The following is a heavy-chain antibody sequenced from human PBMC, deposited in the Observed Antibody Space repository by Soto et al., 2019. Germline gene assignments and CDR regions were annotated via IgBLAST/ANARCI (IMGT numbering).Heavy chain of an antibody. Sequence: QVHLVESGGGVVQPGRSLRLSCVASGFTFSSYGFHWVRQAPGKGLEWVAVISYDGSNTYNADSVKGRFTISRDNSKNTLYLQMNSLRAEDTSFYYCARDSVPGATFPSTFEYWGQGARVTVSS. CDR3: ARDSVPGATFPSTFEY. V-gene: IGHV3-30*03. J-gene: IGHJ4*02. CDR2: ISYDGSNT. D-gene: IGHD2-2*01. CDR1: GFTFSSYG.